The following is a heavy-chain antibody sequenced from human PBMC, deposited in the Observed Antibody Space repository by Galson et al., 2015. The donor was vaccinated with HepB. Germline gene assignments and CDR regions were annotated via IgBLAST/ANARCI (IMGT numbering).Heavy chain of an antibody. CDR2: IWYDGSNK. Sequence: SLRLSCAASGFTFSSYGMHWVRQAPGKGLEWVAVIWYDGSNKYYADSVKGRFTISRDNSKNTLYLQMNSLRAEDTAVYYCARDYNSSSWHPAYWGQGTLVTVSS. D-gene: IGHD6-13*01. CDR1: GFTFSSYG. V-gene: IGHV3-33*08. CDR3: ARDYNSSSWHPAY. J-gene: IGHJ4*02.